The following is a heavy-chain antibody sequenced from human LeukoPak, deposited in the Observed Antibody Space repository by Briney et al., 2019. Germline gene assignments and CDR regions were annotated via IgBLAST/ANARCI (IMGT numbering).Heavy chain of an antibody. J-gene: IGHJ4*02. CDR2: ISGSGGST. D-gene: IGHD5-18*01. CDR1: GFTFSSYA. CDR3: AKDEYSSGYIRGFDY. Sequence: GGSLRLSCAASGFTFSSYAMSWVRQAPGKGLEWVSGISGSGGSTYYADSVKGRFTISRDNSKNTLSLQMNSLRAEDTAVHYCAKDEYSSGYIRGFDYWGQGTLVTVSS. V-gene: IGHV3-23*01.